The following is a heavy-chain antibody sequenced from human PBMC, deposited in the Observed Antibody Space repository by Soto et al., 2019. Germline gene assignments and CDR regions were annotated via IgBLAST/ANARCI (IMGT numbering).Heavy chain of an antibody. D-gene: IGHD3-9*01. J-gene: IGHJ4*02. V-gene: IGHV3-33*01. Sequence: QVQLVESGGGVVQPGRSLRLSCAASGFTFSSYGMHWVRQAPGKGLEWVAVIWYDGSNKYYADSVKGRFTISRDNSKNTLYLQMNSLRAEDTAVYYCASALNYDILPGQNDYWGQGTLVTVSS. CDR1: GFTFSSYG. CDR3: ASALNYDILPGQNDY. CDR2: IWYDGSNK.